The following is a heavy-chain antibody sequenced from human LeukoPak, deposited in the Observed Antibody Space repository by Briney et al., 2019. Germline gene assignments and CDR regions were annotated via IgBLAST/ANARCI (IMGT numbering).Heavy chain of an antibody. D-gene: IGHD1-26*01. CDR3: AREGYGGGQDFDV. CDR1: EYTFTGYY. J-gene: IGHJ3*01. V-gene: IGHV1-2*02. Sequence: ASVKVSCKASEYTFTGYYMHWVRQAPGQGLEWMGWINPNNGGTNYAQKFQGRVTMTRDTSISTAYMDLSRLKSDDTAVYYCAREGYGGGQDFDVWGQGTMVTVSS. CDR2: INPNNGGT.